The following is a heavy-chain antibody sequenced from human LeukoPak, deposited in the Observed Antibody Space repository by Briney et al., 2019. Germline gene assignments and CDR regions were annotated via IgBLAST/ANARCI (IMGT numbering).Heavy chain of an antibody. D-gene: IGHD2-8*01. CDR3: ATELVAMVTPYDY. CDR1: GFTFSSYA. Sequence: GGSLRLSCAASGFTFSSYAMSWVRQAPGKGLEWVSTISGSGDRTYYADSVRGRFTISRDNSKTTLYLQMNSLRAEDTAIYYCATELVAMVTPYDYWGQGTLVPVSS. J-gene: IGHJ4*02. CDR2: ISGSGDRT. V-gene: IGHV3-23*01.